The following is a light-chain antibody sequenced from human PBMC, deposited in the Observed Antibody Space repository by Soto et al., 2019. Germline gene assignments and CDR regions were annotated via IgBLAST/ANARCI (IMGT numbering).Light chain of an antibody. J-gene: IGLJ1*01. Sequence: QSVLSQPASVSWSPGQSITISCTGTSSDVGGYNYVSWYQQHPGKAPKLMIYEVSNRPSGISNRFSGSKSGNTASLTISGLQAEDEADYYCSSYTSRGTYVFGTGTKVTVL. CDR2: EVS. CDR1: SSDVGGYNY. V-gene: IGLV2-14*01. CDR3: SSYTSRGTYV.